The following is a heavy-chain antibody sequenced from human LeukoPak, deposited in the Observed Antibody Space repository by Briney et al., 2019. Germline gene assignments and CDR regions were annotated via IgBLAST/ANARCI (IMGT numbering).Heavy chain of an antibody. J-gene: IGHJ4*02. CDR3: ARDSDHTSMLFKGFDY. Sequence: SETLSLTCTVSGGSISSGGYYWSWIRQPPGKGLEWIGYIYYSGSTYYNPSLKSRVTISVDTSKNQFSLKLSSVTAADTAVYYCARDSDHTSMLFKGFDYWGQGTLVTVSS. D-gene: IGHD5-18*01. CDR1: GGSISSGGYY. V-gene: IGHV4-30-4*08. CDR2: IYYSGST.